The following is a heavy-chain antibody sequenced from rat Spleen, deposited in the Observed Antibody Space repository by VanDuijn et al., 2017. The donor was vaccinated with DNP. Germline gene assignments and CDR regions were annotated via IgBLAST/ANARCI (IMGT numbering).Heavy chain of an antibody. J-gene: IGHJ2*01. CDR3: AREVYYGWDY. CDR2: ISYSGRT. D-gene: IGHD1-6*01. V-gene: IGHV3-1*01. Sequence: EVQLQESGPGLVKPSQSLSLTCSVTGYSITSDYWGWIRKFPGNKMEWIGHISYSGRTTYNPSLKSRISITRDTSKNQFFLQVNSVTTEDTATYYCAREVYYGWDYWGQGVMVTVSS. CDR1: GYSITSDY.